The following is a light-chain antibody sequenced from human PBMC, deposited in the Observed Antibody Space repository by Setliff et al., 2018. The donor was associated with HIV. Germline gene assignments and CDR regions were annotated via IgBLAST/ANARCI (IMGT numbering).Light chain of an antibody. CDR1: SSDVGEYDY. Sequence: QSALTQPASVSGSPGHSITISCTGTSSDVGEYDYVSWYQQHPGKAPKLIIYDVTKRPSGVSNRFSGSKSGNTASLTISGLQAEDEADYYCCSYGRGDIWIFGGGTKVTVL. J-gene: IGLJ2*01. CDR3: CSYGRGDIWI. V-gene: IGLV2-14*03. CDR2: DVT.